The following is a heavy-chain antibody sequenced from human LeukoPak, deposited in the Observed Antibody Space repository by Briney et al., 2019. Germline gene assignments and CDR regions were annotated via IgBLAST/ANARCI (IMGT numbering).Heavy chain of an antibody. Sequence: VGSLRVSRAASGFTFSSYSMNWVRQAPGKGLEWVSYISSGSGSSIYYAGSVKGRFSISRDNAKNSLYLQMNSLRDEDTAVYHCARDDSWAFDIWGQGTLVTVSS. V-gene: IGHV3-48*02. CDR1: GFTFSSYS. CDR2: ISSGSGSSI. J-gene: IGHJ3*02. CDR3: ARDDSWAFDI. D-gene: IGHD2-15*01.